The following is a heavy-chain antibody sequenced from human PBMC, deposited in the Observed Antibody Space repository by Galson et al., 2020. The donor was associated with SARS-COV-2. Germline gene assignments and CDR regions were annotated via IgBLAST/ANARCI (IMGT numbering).Heavy chain of an antibody. Sequence: SETLSLTCSVSGASISNYQWSWIRQPAGKGLEWIGRFSTRGGTNYNPSLKSRVTMSVDTSKNQVSLRLTSVTAADTAMYYCASAPGTGWYYVDSWGQGTLVTVSS. D-gene: IGHD6-19*01. J-gene: IGHJ4*02. CDR1: GASISNYQ. CDR3: ASAPGTGWYYVDS. V-gene: IGHV4-4*07. CDR2: FSTRGGT.